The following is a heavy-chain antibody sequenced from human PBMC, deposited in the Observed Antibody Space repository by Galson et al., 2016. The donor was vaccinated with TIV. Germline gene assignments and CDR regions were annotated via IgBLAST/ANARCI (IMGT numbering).Heavy chain of an antibody. V-gene: IGHV3-21*01. CDR2: ISSTSNYI. D-gene: IGHD7-27*01. J-gene: IGHJ6*02. Sequence: SLRLSCAASGFTFSNYNMNWVRQAPGKGLEWVSSISSTSNYIYYGDPVKGRFTISRDSAENSLHLHMNSLRAEDTAIYFCARTGNYYHYAMDVWGQGTTVTVSS. CDR3: ARTGNYYHYAMDV. CDR1: GFTFSNYN.